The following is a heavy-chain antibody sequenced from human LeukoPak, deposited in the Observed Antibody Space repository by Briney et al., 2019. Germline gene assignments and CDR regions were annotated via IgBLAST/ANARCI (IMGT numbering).Heavy chain of an antibody. V-gene: IGHV4-4*02. CDR2: IYHSGST. D-gene: IGHD3-22*01. CDR1: GGSISSSNW. Sequence: SGTLSLTCAVSGGSISSSNWWSWVRQPPGKGLEWIGEIYHSGSTNYNPSLKSRVTISVDKSKNQFSLKLSSVTAADTAVYYCARRGGDYYYDSSGDYWGQGTLVTVSS. J-gene: IGHJ4*02. CDR3: ARRGGDYYYDSSGDY.